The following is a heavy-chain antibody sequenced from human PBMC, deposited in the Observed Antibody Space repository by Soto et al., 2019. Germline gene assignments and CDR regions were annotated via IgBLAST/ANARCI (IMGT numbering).Heavy chain of an antibody. Sequence: QLQLQESGPGLVKPSETLSLTCTVSGGSISSSSYYWGWIRQPPGKGLEWIGSIYYSGSTYYNPSLKSRVTISVDTSKNQFSLKLSSVTAADTAVYYCARQQATSYSSGWYGWGWGVDYWGQGTLVTVSS. D-gene: IGHD6-19*01. CDR2: IYYSGST. V-gene: IGHV4-39*01. CDR3: ARQQATSYSSGWYGWGWGVDY. J-gene: IGHJ4*02. CDR1: GGSISSSSYY.